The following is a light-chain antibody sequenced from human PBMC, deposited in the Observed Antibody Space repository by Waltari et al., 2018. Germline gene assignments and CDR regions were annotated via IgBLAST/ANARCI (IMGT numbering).Light chain of an antibody. CDR3: QQTYITPIS. CDR2: TAS. V-gene: IGKV1-39*01. Sequence: DIQMTQSPSSLSASVGDRVIITCRASQYIGDFLHWYQHRPGRAPKPLIFTASNLQIGVPSRFSGSGSGTDFTLTITSLQPEDFATYYCQQTYITPISFGGGTKVQIK. J-gene: IGKJ4*01. CDR1: QYIGDF.